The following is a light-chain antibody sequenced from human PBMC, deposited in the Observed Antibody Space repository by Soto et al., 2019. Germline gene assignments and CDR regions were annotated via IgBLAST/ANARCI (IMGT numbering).Light chain of an antibody. CDR2: GAS. CDR1: QSVSSSY. V-gene: IGKV3-20*01. CDR3: KQYGSCPLT. Sequence: EIVLTQYPSTPSSSPGQTPTVSPSDIQSVSSSYLAWYQQKPGHAPRLLIYGASSRATGIPDRFSGSGSGTDFTLTISRLETEDFAFYYCKQYGSCPLTFGRGTKVDIK. J-gene: IGKJ4*01.